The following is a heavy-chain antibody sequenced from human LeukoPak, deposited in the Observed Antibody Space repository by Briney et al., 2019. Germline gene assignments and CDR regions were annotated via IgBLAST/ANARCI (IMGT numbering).Heavy chain of an antibody. CDR1: GFTVSDNY. CDR2: VFNGGST. Sequence: PGGSLRLSCAASGFTVSDNYMNWVRQAPGLGLEWVGVVFNGGSTHYADSVRDRFTISRDNSKNTLYLQMNCLRAEDTAVYYCAREAWFGKLLYVDHWGQGTLVTVSS. D-gene: IGHD3-10*01. V-gene: IGHV3-66*01. J-gene: IGHJ4*02. CDR3: AREAWFGKLLYVDH.